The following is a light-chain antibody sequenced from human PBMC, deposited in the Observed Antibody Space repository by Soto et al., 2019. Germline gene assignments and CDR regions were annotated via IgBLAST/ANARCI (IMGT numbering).Light chain of an antibody. CDR1: QSISSW. V-gene: IGKV1-5*03. Sequence: DIQMTQSPSTLSASVGDRVTITCRASQSISSWLAWYQQKPGKAPKLRIYKASSLDSGVPSRFSGSGSGTEFTLTISSLQPDDFATYDCQQYNSYSTFGQGTKLEIK. CDR2: KAS. J-gene: IGKJ2*01. CDR3: QQYNSYST.